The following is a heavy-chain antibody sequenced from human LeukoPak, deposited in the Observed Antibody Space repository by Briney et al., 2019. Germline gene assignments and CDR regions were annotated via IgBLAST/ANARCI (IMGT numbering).Heavy chain of an antibody. CDR2: INPNSGGT. CDR1: GYTFTSYG. D-gene: IGHD2-8*01. V-gene: IGHV1-2*02. CDR3: ARARMSEVAFDI. Sequence: ASVKVSCKASGYTFTSYGISWVRQAPGQGLEWMGWINPNSGGTNYAQKFQGRVTMTRDTSISTAYMELSRLRSDDTAVYYCARARMSEVAFDIWGQGTMVTVSS. J-gene: IGHJ3*02.